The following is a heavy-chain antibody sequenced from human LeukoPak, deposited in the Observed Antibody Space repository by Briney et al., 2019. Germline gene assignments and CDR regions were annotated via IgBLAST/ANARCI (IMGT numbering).Heavy chain of an antibody. V-gene: IGHV3-7*01. J-gene: IGHJ2*01. D-gene: IGHD5-24*01. Sequence: PGGSLRLSCAASGFTFSSYWMNWVRQAPGKGLEWVANIKQYGSEKNYVDFVKGRFTISRDNAKNSLDLQMNSLRAEDTAMYYCARARGDGYQWYFDLWGRGTLVTVSS. CDR1: GFTFSSYW. CDR2: IKQYGSEK. CDR3: ARARGDGYQWYFDL.